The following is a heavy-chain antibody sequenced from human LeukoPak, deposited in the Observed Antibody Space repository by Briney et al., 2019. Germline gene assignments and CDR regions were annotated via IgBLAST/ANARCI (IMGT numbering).Heavy chain of an antibody. CDR3: ARGPGGSYYVALEFDY. D-gene: IGHD1-26*01. J-gene: IGHJ4*02. CDR2: INQDGSEK. V-gene: IGHV3-7*03. CDR1: GFTLSRDK. Sequence: PGGSLRLSCVGSGFTLSRDKMSGVRQAAGMGVEGVANINQDGSEKYYVDSVKGRFTVSRDNAKNLLYLQMDSLRAEDTAVYYCARGPGGSYYVALEFDYWGQGTLVTVSS.